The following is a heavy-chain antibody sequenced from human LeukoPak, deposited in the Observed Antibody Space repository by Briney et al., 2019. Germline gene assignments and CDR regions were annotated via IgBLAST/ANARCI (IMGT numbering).Heavy chain of an antibody. J-gene: IGHJ4*02. V-gene: IGHV6-1*01. D-gene: IGHD2-15*01. Sequence: SQTLSLTCALSGDSVSSNSAAWNWIRQSPSRGLEWVGRTYYRSKWYNDYAVSVRSRITINPGTSKNQFSLQLNSVTPEDTAVYYCARAGIVATITQYYFDFWGQGSLVTVCS. CDR2: TYYRSKWYN. CDR3: ARAGIVATITQYYFDF. CDR1: GDSVSSNSAA.